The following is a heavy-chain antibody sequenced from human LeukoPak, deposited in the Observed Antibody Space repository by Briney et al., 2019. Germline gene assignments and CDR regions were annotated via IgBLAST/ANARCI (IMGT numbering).Heavy chain of an antibody. CDR3: ARRRWLQSQKAFDY. CDR2: IYYSGST. CDR1: GDSISSFY. D-gene: IGHD5-24*01. V-gene: IGHV4-59*01. J-gene: IGHJ4*02. Sequence: SETLSLTCTVSGDSISSFYWTWIRQPPGKGLEWIGYIYYSGSTNYNPSLKSRVTMSVDTSKNRFSLKLSSVTAADTAVYYCARRRWLQSQKAFDYWGQGTLVTVSS.